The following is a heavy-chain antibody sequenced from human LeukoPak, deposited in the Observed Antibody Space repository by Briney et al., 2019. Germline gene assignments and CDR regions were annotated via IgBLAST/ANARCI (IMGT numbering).Heavy chain of an antibody. CDR3: ARRYYYGSGSYYTRDY. CDR2: ISGSGGST. V-gene: IGHV3-23*01. CDR1: GFTFSSYA. D-gene: IGHD3-10*01. Sequence: GGSLRLSCAASGFTFSSYAMSWVRQAPGRGLEWVSAISGSGGSTYYADSVKGRFTISRDNSKNTLYLQMNSLRAEDTAVYYCARRYYYGSGSYYTRDYWGQGTPVTVSS. J-gene: IGHJ4*02.